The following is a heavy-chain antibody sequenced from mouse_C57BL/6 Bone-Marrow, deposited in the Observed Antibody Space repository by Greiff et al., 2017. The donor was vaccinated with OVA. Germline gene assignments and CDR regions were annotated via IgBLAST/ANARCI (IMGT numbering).Heavy chain of an antibody. Sequence: EVKVVESGGGLVQPKGSLKLSCAASGFSFNTYAMNWVRQAPGKGLEWVARIRSKSNNYATYYADSVKDRFTISRDDSESMLYLQMNNLKTEDTAMYYCVRHNYGNYGTYWGQGTLVTVSA. CDR3: VRHNYGNYGTY. CDR2: IRSKSNNYAT. CDR1: GFSFNTYA. D-gene: IGHD2-1*01. J-gene: IGHJ3*01. V-gene: IGHV10-1*01.